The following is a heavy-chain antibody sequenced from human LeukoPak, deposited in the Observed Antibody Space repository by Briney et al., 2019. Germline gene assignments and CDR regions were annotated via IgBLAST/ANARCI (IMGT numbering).Heavy chain of an antibody. Sequence: EASMKVSCKASGYTFTGYYIHWVRQAPGQGLEWMGWISAYNGNTNYAQKLQGRVTMTTDTSTSTAYMELRSLRSDDTAVYYCAREWFGEYQFDYWGQGTLVTVSS. V-gene: IGHV1-18*04. CDR3: AREWFGEYQFDY. CDR2: ISAYNGNT. J-gene: IGHJ4*02. D-gene: IGHD3-10*01. CDR1: GYTFTGYY.